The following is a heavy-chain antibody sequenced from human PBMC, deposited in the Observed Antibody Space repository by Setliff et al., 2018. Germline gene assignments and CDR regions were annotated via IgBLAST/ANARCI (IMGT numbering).Heavy chain of an antibody. J-gene: IGHJ4*02. CDR1: GYSLSDYA. D-gene: IGHD3-16*01. CDR3: ARAPRWGAGKALDY. CDR2: ISGYNGNT. V-gene: IGHV1-18*01. Sequence: AASVKVSCKASGYSLSDYAVTWVRQAPGQGLEWMGWISGYNGNTNYGQKFQGRVTMTTDSSKKTVYMELKTLRFDDTAFYYCARAPRWGAGKALDYWGQGTLVTVSS.